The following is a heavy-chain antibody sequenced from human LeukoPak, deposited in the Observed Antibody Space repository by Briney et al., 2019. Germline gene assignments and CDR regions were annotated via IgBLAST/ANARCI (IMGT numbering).Heavy chain of an antibody. Sequence: GGSLRLSCAASGFTFSSYAMSWVRQAPGKGLEWVSAISGSGGGTYYADSVKGRFTISRDNSKNTLYLQMNSLRAEDTAVYYCAKSGSIVVVTDFDYWGQGTLVTVSS. D-gene: IGHD3-22*01. CDR1: GFTFSSYA. J-gene: IGHJ4*02. CDR3: AKSGSIVVVTDFDY. CDR2: ISGSGGGT. V-gene: IGHV3-23*01.